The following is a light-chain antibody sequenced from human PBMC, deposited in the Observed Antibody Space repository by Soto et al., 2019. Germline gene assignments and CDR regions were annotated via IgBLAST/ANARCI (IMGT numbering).Light chain of an antibody. CDR1: QDISNY. CDR2: DAS. CDR3: QQYDNLPPHT. V-gene: IGKV1-33*01. Sequence: DIQMTQSPSSLSASVGDRVTITCQASQDISNYLNWYQQKPGKAPKLLFYDASNLETGVPSRFSGSGSGTDFTFTISSLQPEDIATYYCQQYDNLPPHTFGQGTKLEIK. J-gene: IGKJ2*01.